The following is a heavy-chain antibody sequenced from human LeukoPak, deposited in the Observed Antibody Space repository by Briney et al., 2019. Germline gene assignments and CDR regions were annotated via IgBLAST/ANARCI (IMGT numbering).Heavy chain of an antibody. CDR2: INHSGST. J-gene: IGHJ3*02. CDR1: GGSFSGYY. CDR3: ARVYYYDSRENVVFDI. Sequence: SETLSLTCAVYGGSFSGYYWSWIRQPPGKGLEWIGEINHSGSTNYNPSLKSRVTISVDTSKNRFSLKLSSVTAADTAVYYCARVYYYDSRENVVFDIWGKGTMVTVSS. D-gene: IGHD3-22*01. V-gene: IGHV4-34*01.